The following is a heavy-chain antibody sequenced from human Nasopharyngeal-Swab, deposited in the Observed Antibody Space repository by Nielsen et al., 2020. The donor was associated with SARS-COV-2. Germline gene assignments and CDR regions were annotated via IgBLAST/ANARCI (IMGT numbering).Heavy chain of an antibody. D-gene: IGHD3-10*01. V-gene: IGHV4-34*01. CDR3: ARLATMIRGDYTTYYNGDMDV. CDR2: INYSART. J-gene: IGHJ6*02. CDR1: GGSFSGYY. Sequence: SETLSLTCGVYGGSFSGYYWTWIRQAPGTGLEWIGEINYSARTNYTPSLKSRVTISVDTSKNQFSLRLSSVTAADTAVYYCARLATMIRGDYTTYYNGDMDVWGQGTTVTLSS.